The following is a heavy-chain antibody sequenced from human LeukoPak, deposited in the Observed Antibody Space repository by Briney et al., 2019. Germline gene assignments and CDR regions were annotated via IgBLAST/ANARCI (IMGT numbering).Heavy chain of an antibody. CDR3: ARVLSSYGDHENYYFDY. J-gene: IGHJ4*02. V-gene: IGHV1-2*02. D-gene: IGHD4-17*01. CDR1: GYTFTGYY. CDR2: INPNSGGA. Sequence: ALVRVSCKASGYTFTGYYMHWVRQAPGQGLEWMGWINPNSGGANYAQMFQGRVTMTRDTSISTAYMELSRLRSDDTAVYYCARVLSSYGDHENYYFDYWGQGTLVTVSS.